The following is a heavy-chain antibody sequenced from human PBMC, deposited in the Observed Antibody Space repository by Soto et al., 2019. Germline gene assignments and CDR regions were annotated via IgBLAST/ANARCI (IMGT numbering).Heavy chain of an antibody. CDR3: ARMYYYDSSEAFDI. V-gene: IGHV3-30-3*01. D-gene: IGHD3-22*01. CDR1: GFTFSSYA. CDR2: ISYDGSNK. Sequence: GGSLRLSCAASGFTFSSYAMHWVRQAPGKGLEWVAVISYDGSNKYYADSVKGRFTISRDNSKNTLYLQMNSLRAEDTAVYYCARMYYYDSSEAFDIWGQGTMVTVSS. J-gene: IGHJ3*02.